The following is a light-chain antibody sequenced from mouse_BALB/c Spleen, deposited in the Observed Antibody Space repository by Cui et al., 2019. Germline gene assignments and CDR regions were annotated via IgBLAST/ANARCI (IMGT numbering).Light chain of an antibody. J-gene: IGKJ1*01. Sequence: QFVLPQSPAIMPASPGEKVTMTCSASSSVSYMYWYQQKPGSSPILLIYDTSNLASGVPVRFSGSGSGTSYSLTISRMEAEDAATYYCQQWSSYPRTFGGGTKLEIK. V-gene: IGKV4-55*01. CDR3: QQWSSYPRT. CDR2: DTS. CDR1: SSVSY.